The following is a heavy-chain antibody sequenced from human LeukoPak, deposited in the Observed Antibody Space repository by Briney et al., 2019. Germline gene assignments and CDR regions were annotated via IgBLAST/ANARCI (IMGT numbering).Heavy chain of an antibody. CDR2: INAGNGNT. CDR1: GYTFTSYP. D-gene: IGHD1-26*01. V-gene: IGHV1-3*01. CDR3: ARDWDYSGSYFDAFDI. Sequence: ASVKVFCKASGYTFTSYPMHWVRQAPGQRLEWMGWINAGNGNTKYSQKFQGRVTITRDTSASTAYMELSSLRSEDTAVYYCARDWDYSGSYFDAFDIWGRGTMVTVSS. J-gene: IGHJ3*02.